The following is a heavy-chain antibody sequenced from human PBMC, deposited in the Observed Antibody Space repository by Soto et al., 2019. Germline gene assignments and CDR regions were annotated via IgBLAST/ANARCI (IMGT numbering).Heavy chain of an antibody. V-gene: IGHV4-59*01. Sequence: SETLSLTCNVSGGSINSYYWNWIRQPPGKGLEWIGYTYNSGNTKYNPSLKSRATISLDTSKNQFSLKLTSLTAADTAAYYCARAAAIPAAMFYYWYFDLWGRGTLVTVSS. CDR1: GGSINSYY. J-gene: IGHJ2*01. D-gene: IGHD2-2*01. CDR3: ARAAAIPAAMFYYWYFDL. CDR2: TYNSGNT.